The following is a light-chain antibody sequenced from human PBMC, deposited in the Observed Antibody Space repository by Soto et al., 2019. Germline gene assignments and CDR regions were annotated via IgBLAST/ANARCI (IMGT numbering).Light chain of an antibody. Sequence: EIVLTQSPGTLSLSPGERATLSCRASQSVRSNCLAWYQQKPGQAPRLLIYGASIRATGIPDRFSGSGSGTDFSLTISRLEPEDFAVYYCQQYGSSPQTFGQGTKVEIK. V-gene: IGKV3-20*01. CDR3: QQYGSSPQT. CDR2: GAS. J-gene: IGKJ1*01. CDR1: QSVRSNC.